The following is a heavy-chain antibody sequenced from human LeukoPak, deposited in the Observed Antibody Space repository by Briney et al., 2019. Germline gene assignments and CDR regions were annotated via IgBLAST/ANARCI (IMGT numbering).Heavy chain of an antibody. CDR1: GGSISGYY. CDR3: ARDNWGPTNWYFHL. Sequence: SETLSLTCTVSGGSISGYYWSWIRQPPGKGLEWIGNIYYTGSTKYNPSVASRVTLSVDTSKNQFSLTLKSVTAADTAVYYCARDNWGPTNWYFHLWGRGTLVAVSS. D-gene: IGHD7-27*01. J-gene: IGHJ2*01. CDR2: IYYTGST. V-gene: IGHV4-59*01.